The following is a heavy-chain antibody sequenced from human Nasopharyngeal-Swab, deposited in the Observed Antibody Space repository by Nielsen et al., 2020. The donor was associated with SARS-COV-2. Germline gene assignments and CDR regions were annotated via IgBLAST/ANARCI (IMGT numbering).Heavy chain of an antibody. CDR3: ARHGVAEDY. V-gene: IGHV1-18*01. Sequence: ASVKVSCKASGYSFTSYDISWVRQARGQGLEWMGWIGAYNGNTNYAQKFQGRVTMTTDTSTSTVYMELRSLRSDDTAVYYCARHGVAEDYWGQGTLVTVSS. CDR2: IGAYNGNT. D-gene: IGHD3-3*01. J-gene: IGHJ4*02. CDR1: GYSFTSYD.